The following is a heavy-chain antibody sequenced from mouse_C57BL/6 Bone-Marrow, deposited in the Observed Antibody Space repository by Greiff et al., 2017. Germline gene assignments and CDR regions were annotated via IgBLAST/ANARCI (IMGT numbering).Heavy chain of an antibody. D-gene: IGHD2-2*01. CDR1: GYTFTGYW. J-gene: IGHJ4*01. Sequence: VKLVESGAELMKPGASVKLSCKATGYTFTGYWIEWVKQRPGHGLEWIGEILPGSGSTNYNEKFKGKATFTADTSSNTAYMQLSSLTTEDSAIYYCARGGIYYGSYYYAMDYWGQGTSVTVSS. CDR3: ARGGIYYGSYYYAMDY. V-gene: IGHV1-9*01. CDR2: ILPGSGST.